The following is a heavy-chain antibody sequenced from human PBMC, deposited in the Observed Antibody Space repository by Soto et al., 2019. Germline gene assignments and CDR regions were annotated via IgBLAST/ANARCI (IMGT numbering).Heavy chain of an antibody. CDR1: GFTLSGRS. J-gene: IGHJ6*02. CDR2: VSPDGNNE. CDR3: ARGFYGLDV. Sequence: GGSLRLSCSASGFTLSGRSMHWVRQAPGKGLEYVSGVSPDGNNEYYTDSVKGRFTISRDNSKNTLHLHMRSLRPEDTAVFYCARGFYGLDVWGQGTMVTVSS. V-gene: IGHV3-64D*08.